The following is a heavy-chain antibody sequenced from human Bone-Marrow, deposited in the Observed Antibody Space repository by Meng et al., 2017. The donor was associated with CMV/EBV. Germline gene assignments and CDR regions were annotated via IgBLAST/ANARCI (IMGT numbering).Heavy chain of an antibody. J-gene: IGHJ4*02. V-gene: IGHV3-7*01. D-gene: IGHD3-22*01. CDR2: IKQDGSEK. Sequence: GESLKISCAASGFTFSSYWMSWVRQAPGKGLEWVANIKQDGSEKYYVDSVKGRFTISRDNAKNSLYLQMNSLRAEDTAVYYCAREGGKYYYDSSGIAYWGQGTLVTFSS. CDR1: GFTFSSYW. CDR3: AREGGKYYYDSSGIAY.